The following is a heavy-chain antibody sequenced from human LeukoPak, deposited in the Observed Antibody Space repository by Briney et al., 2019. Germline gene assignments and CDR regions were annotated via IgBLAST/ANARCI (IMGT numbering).Heavy chain of an antibody. Sequence: GRSLRLSCAASGFTFSNYAMHWVRQAPGKGLEWVAVISYDGSNKYYTDSVKGRFTISRDNSKNTVYLQMNSLRAEDTAVYYCARVTASRYLYDAFDIWGQGTMVTVSS. CDR1: GFTFSNYA. J-gene: IGHJ3*02. CDR3: ARVTASRYLYDAFDI. D-gene: IGHD5-18*01. V-gene: IGHV3-30-3*01. CDR2: ISYDGSNK.